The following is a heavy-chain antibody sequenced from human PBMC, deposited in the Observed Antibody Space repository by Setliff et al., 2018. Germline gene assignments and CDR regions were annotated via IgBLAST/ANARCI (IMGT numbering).Heavy chain of an antibody. V-gene: IGHV4-39*07. D-gene: IGHD2-2*01. J-gene: IGHJ3*02. CDR2: IYYSGST. CDR3: ARALGYCSRTSCYADAFDI. CDR1: GGSISSSYYY. Sequence: SETLSLTCAVSGGSISSSYYYWGWIRQPPGKGLEWIGSIYYSGSTYYNPSLKSRVTISVDTSKNQFSLKLNYVTAADTAVYYCARALGYCSRTSCYADAFDIWGQGTMVT.